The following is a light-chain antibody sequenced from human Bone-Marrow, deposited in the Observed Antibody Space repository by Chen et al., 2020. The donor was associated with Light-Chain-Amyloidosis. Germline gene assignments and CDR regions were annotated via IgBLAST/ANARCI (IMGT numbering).Light chain of an antibody. J-gene: IGKJ2*01. Sequence: DIVMTQSPDSLAVSLGERATINCKYSQSILYSSNNRNYLAWYQQKPGQPTKLLIYWASTRESGFPDRFSGSGSGTDFTLTISSLQSEDVAVYYCQHYNKIPYTFGQGTKLEIK. CDR1: QSILYSSNNRNY. CDR2: WAS. V-gene: IGKV4-1*01. CDR3: QHYNKIPYT.